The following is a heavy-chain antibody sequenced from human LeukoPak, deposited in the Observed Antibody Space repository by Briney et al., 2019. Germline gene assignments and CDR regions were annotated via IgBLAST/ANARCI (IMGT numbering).Heavy chain of an antibody. CDR1: GLTVSSNY. CDR2: IYSGGST. CDR3: ARGVGSSWYYFDY. V-gene: IGHV3-53*01. Sequence: PGGSLRLSCAASGLTVSSNYMSWVRQAPGKGLEWVSVIYSGGSTYYADSVKGRYTISRDNSKNTLYLQMNSLRAEDTAVYYCARGVGSSWYYFDYWGQGTLVTVSS. J-gene: IGHJ4*02. D-gene: IGHD6-13*01.